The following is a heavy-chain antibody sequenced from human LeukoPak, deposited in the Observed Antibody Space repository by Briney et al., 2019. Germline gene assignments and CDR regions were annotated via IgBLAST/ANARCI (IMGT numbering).Heavy chain of an antibody. Sequence: GGSLRLSCSASGFTFSSYAMHWVRQAPGKGLEYVSAISSNGGSTYYADSVKGRFTISRDNSKNTLYLQMGSLRAEDTTVYYCVIHGSGSYVDYYYGMDVWGKGTTVTVSS. V-gene: IGHV3-64D*06. CDR2: ISSNGGST. CDR1: GFTFSSYA. D-gene: IGHD3-10*01. J-gene: IGHJ6*04. CDR3: VIHGSGSYVDYYYGMDV.